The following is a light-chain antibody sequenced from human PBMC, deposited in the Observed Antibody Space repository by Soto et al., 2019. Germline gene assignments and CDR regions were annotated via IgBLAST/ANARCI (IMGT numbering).Light chain of an antibody. Sequence: EIVLTQSSGTLTLSPGERVTLSCRASQSVSSNYLDWYQQKSGQAPRLLIYRASTRATGIPDRFSGSGSGTDFSLIISRLEPEDSVVYYCQQYAASPRTFGGGTKLEIK. CDR2: RAS. V-gene: IGKV3-20*01. CDR3: QQYAASPRT. CDR1: QSVSSNY. J-gene: IGKJ4*01.